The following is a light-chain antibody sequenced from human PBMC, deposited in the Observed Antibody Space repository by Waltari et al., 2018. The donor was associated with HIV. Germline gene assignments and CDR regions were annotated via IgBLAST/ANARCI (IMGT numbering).Light chain of an antibody. J-gene: IGLJ3*02. CDR3: QSYDSSLSGSV. Sequence: QSVLTQPPSVSGAPGQRVTISCTGSSSHIGAGYDVHWYQQLPGTAPKLLIYGNSNLPSGVPDRFSGSKSGTSASLAITGLQAEDEADYYCQSYDSSLSGSVFGGGTKLTVL. V-gene: IGLV1-40*01. CDR1: SSHIGAGYD. CDR2: GNS.